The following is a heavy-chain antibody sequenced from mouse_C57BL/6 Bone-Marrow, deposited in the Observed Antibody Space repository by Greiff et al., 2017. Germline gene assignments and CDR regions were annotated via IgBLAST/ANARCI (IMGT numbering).Heavy chain of an antibody. V-gene: IGHV6-6*01. J-gene: IGHJ3*01. CDR3: TRELRSWFAY. CDR2: IRNKANNHAT. D-gene: IGHD1-1*01. Sequence: EVQGVESGGGLVQPGGSMKLSCAASGFTFSDAWMDWVRQSPEKGLEWVAEIRNKANNHATYYAESVKGRFTISRDDSKSSVYLQMNSLRAEDTGIYYCTRELRSWFAYWGQGTLVTVSA. CDR1: GFTFSDAW.